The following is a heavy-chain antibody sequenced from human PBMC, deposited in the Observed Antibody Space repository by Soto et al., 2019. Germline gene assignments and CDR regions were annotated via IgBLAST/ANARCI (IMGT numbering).Heavy chain of an antibody. Sequence: EVQLVESGGGLMQRGGSLRLSCAASGFIVSDNYMSWVRQAPGKGLEWVSVVYAGGAGHTYYADFVKGRFTISRDNSKNTLDLEMNSLRVEDTAVYYCARDRGNYGMDVWGQGTTVTVPS. CDR2: VYAGGAGHT. CDR3: ARDRGNYGMDV. J-gene: IGHJ6*02. V-gene: IGHV3-53*01. D-gene: IGHD3-10*01. CDR1: GFIVSDNY.